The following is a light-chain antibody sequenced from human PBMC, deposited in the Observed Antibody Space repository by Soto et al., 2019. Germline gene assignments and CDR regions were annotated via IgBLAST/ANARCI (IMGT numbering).Light chain of an antibody. CDR3: CSYAGSYTLV. CDR2: DVN. V-gene: IGLV2-11*01. J-gene: IGLJ2*01. Sequence: QSALTQPRSVSGSPGQSVTLSCTGTSSDVGGYHYVSWYQHHPGKAPKIIIYDVNKRPSGVPDRFSGSKSGNTASLTISGLQTADEADYYCCSYAGSYTLVFGGGTQLTVL. CDR1: SSDVGGYHY.